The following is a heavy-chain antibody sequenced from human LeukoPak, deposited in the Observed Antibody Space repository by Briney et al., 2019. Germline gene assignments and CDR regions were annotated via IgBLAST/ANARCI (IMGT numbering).Heavy chain of an antibody. CDR2: INPNSGGT. Sequence: GASVKVSCKASGYTFTGYYMHWVRQAPGQGPEWMGWINPNSGGTNYAQKFQGRVTMTRDTSISTAYMELSRLRSDDTAVYYCARGRRIAAAGTRYWFDPWGQGTLVTVSS. D-gene: IGHD6-13*01. CDR3: ARGRRIAAAGTRYWFDP. J-gene: IGHJ5*02. V-gene: IGHV1-2*02. CDR1: GYTFTGYY.